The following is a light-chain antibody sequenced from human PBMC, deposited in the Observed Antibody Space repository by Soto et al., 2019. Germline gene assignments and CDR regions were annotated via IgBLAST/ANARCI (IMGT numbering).Light chain of an antibody. CDR3: QQFYSSPVT. J-gene: IGKJ4*01. Sequence: DIVLTQSPDSLAVALGERATINCKSSQTILYSTNKYNYLAWYQQKPGQPPKLLIYWTSTRDSGVPDRFSGSGSGTDFTLTISNLQAEDVAIYYCQQFYSSPVTFGGGPRVELK. CDR2: WTS. V-gene: IGKV4-1*01. CDR1: QTILYSTNKYNY.